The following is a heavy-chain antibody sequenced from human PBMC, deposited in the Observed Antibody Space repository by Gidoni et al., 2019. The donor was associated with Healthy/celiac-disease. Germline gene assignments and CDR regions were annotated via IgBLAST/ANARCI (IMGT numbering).Heavy chain of an antibody. J-gene: IGHJ4*02. Sequence: GQLVESGGGVGQPGRSLRLACAASGFTFSSYGLHWVRQAPGKGLGWGAVIFYDGSHKYYADSGKGRFIISRDNSKNTLYLQLNSLRAEDTAVDYCAKPPSTFYGSGSYRGFYFDYWGQGTLVTVSS. CDR1: GFTFSSYG. CDR3: AKPPSTFYGSGSYRGFYFDY. V-gene: IGHV3-30*18. D-gene: IGHD3-10*01. CDR2: IFYDGSHK.